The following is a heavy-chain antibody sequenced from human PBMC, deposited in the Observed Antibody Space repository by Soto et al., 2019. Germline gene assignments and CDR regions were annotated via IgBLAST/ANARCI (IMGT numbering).Heavy chain of an antibody. J-gene: IGHJ6*02. Sequence: SVIKSHPCTVAGGYISSRSYYWGRIRQPPGKGLEWIGSIYYSGSTYYNPSLKSRVTISVDTSKNQFSLKLSSVTAADTAVYYCASVAGYSGYDPEFSYHYYGMDVWGQGTTVTGSS. V-gene: IGHV4-39*01. CDR1: GGYISSRSYY. CDR2: IYYSGST. CDR3: ASVAGYSGYDPEFSYHYYGMDV. D-gene: IGHD5-12*01.